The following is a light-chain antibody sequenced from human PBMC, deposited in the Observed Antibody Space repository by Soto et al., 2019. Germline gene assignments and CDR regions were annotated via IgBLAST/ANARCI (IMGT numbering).Light chain of an antibody. CDR1: TSDVGAY. V-gene: IGLV2-14*03. CDR3: CSYTRSNTPYV. Sequence: QSALTQTASVSGSPGQSITISCTGTTSDVGAYISWYQQHPGKAPKLIFFDVTSRPSGVSDRFAGSKSGNTASLTISGLQAEDEADYYCCSYTRSNTPYVFGTGTKVTVL. CDR2: DVT. J-gene: IGLJ1*01.